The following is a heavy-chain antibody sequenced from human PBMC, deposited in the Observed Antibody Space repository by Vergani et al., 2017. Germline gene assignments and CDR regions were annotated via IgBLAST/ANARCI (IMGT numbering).Heavy chain of an antibody. D-gene: IGHD3-16*01. CDR3: ASNPRLGGDVVDS. J-gene: IGHJ4*02. V-gene: IGHV4-4*01. Sequence: VQLVESGGGLVKRGGSLRLSCAASGFTFSSYSMNWVRQAPGKGLEWIGEIHRSRSTNYNPSLRRRVTISLDKSKNQFSLKLTSVTAADTAVYFCASNPRLGGDVVDSWGQGTLVTVSS. CDR1: GFTFSSYSM. CDR2: IHRSRST.